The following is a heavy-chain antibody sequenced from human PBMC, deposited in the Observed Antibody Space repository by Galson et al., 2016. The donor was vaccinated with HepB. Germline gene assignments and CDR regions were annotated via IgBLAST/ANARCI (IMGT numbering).Heavy chain of an antibody. D-gene: IGHD2-8*01. J-gene: IGHJ4*02. Sequence: TLSLTCTVSGGSISSDDYSWSWIRQSPGKGLEWIGYIYYSGGTFYNPSLKSRISISADTSQNQFSLRLSSVTAADTAVYFCASYRFCTNGVCFYYFDSWGQGTLVTVSS. CDR2: IYYSGGT. V-gene: IGHV4-30-4*01. CDR1: GGSISSDDYS. CDR3: ASYRFCTNGVCFYYFDS.